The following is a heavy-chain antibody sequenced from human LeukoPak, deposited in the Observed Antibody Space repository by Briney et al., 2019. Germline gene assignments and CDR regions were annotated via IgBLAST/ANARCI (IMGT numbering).Heavy chain of an antibody. CDR1: GFTFSSYA. CDR3: AKDPPVVVGATTFDY. CDR2: ISGSGGST. J-gene: IGHJ4*02. Sequence: GGSLRLSCAASGFTFSSYAMSWVRQAPGKGLEWVSAISGSGGSTYYADSVEGRFTISRDNSKNTLYLQMNSLRAEDTAVYYCAKDPPVVVGATTFDYWGQGTLVTVSS. D-gene: IGHD1-26*01. V-gene: IGHV3-23*01.